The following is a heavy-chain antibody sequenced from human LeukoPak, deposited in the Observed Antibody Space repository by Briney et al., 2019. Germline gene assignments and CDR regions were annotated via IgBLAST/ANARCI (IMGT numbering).Heavy chain of an antibody. Sequence: TGGSLRLSCAASGFVFDAFSMNWVRQAPGKGLEWVASISGDSGQIFNADSVRGRFTISRDNAENSVYLEMQSLTVEDTAVYYXXXXXXEXXXXLAFDXXXQXVLVTVSS. CDR3: XXXXXEXXXXLAFDX. CDR2: ISGDSGQI. V-gene: IGHV3-21*06. CDR1: GFVFDAFS. J-gene: IGHJ4*02.